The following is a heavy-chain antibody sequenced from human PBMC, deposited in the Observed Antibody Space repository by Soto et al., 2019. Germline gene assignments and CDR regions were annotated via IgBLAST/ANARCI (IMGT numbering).Heavy chain of an antibody. V-gene: IGHV3-33*01. CDR1: GFTFSSYG. D-gene: IGHD2-21*02. CDR3: ARSYCGGDCYPDGNDEYFQH. CDR2: IWYDGSNK. J-gene: IGHJ1*01. Sequence: PGGSLRLSCAASGFTFSSYGMHWVRQAPGKGLEWVAVIWYDGSNKYYADSVKGRFTISRDNSKNTLYLQMNSLRAEDTAVYYCARSYCGGDCYPDGNDEYFQHWGQGTLVTVSS.